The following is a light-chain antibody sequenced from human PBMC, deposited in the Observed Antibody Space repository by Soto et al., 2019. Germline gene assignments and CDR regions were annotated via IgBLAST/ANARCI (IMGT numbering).Light chain of an antibody. CDR1: SSDVGGYNY. Sequence: QSALTQPASVSGSPGQSITISCTGTSSDVGGYNYVSWYQQHPGKAPKLMIYDVSNRPLGVSNRFSGSKSGNTASLTISGLQPEDEADYYCSSYTSSSTLVVFGGGTKLTVL. CDR2: DVS. V-gene: IGLV2-14*01. CDR3: SSYTSSSTLVV. J-gene: IGLJ2*01.